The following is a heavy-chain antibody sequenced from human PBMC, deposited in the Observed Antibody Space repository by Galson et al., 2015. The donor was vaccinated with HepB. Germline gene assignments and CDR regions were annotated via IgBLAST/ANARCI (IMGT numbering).Heavy chain of an antibody. CDR1: RFTFSTFA. V-gene: IGHV3-30*14. D-gene: IGHD6-19*01. Sequence: SLRLSCAASRFTFSTFALNWVRQAPGKGLEWVADITSNGTNTYYADSVKGRFTISRDDSKNTLYLQMNSLGAEDTAMYYCARGNKAVDFDSWGQGTLGTGSS. CDR2: ITSNGTNT. J-gene: IGHJ4*02. CDR3: ARGNKAVDFDS.